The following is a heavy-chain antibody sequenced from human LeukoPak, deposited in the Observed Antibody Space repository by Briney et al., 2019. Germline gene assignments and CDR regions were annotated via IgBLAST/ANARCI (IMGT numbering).Heavy chain of an antibody. CDR3: ARGSPLRLGELSLYRDFDD. CDR2: IYYSGST. V-gene: IGHV4-31*03. CDR1: GGSISSGGYY. J-gene: IGHJ4*02. Sequence: KASQTLSLTCTVSGGSISSGGYYWSWIRQHPGKGLEWIGYIYYSGSTNYNPSLKSRVTISIDTSRNQFSLKLSSVTAADTAVYYCARGSPLRLGELSLYRDFDDWGQGTLVTVSS. D-gene: IGHD3-16*02.